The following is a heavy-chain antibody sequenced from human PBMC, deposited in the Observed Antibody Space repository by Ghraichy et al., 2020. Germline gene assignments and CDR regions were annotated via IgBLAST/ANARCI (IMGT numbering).Heavy chain of an antibody. J-gene: IGHJ2*01. CDR2: IYYSGGT. D-gene: IGHD6-19*01. V-gene: IGHV4-59*01. CDR3: ARTLPGIAVAGYWYFDL. CDR1: GGSISSYY. Sequence: GALSLTCTVSGGSISSYYWSWIRQPPGKGLEWIGYIYYSGGTNYNPSLKSRVTISVDTSKNQFSLKLSSVTAADTAVYYCARTLPGIAVAGYWYFDLWGRGTLVTVSS.